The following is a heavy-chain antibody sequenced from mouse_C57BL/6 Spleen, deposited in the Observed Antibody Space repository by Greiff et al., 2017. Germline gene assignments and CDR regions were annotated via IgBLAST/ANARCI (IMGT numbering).Heavy chain of an antibody. CDR2: IYPGDGDT. J-gene: IGHJ2*01. V-gene: IGHV1-82*01. Sequence: QVQLQQSGPELVKPGASVKISCKASGYAFSSSWMNWVKQRPGQGLEWIGRIYPGDGDTNYNGKFKGKATLTADKSSSTAYMQLSSLTSEDSAVYFCAREGQLRLPLYDYWGQGTTLTVSS. CDR1: GYAFSSSW. CDR3: AREGQLRLPLYDY. D-gene: IGHD3-2*02.